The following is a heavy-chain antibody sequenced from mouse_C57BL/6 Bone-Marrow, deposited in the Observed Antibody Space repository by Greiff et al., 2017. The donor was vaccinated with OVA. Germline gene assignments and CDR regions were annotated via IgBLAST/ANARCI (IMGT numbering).Heavy chain of an antibody. CDR3: ARGGTVVPSYYAMDY. D-gene: IGHD1-1*01. J-gene: IGHJ4*01. Sequence: QVQLKESGAELARPGASVKMSCKASGYTFTSYTMHWVKQRPGQGLEWIGYINPSSGYTKYNQKFKDKATLTADKSSSTAYMQLSSLTSEDSAGYYCARGGTVVPSYYAMDYWGQGTSVTVSS. CDR2: INPSSGYT. V-gene: IGHV1-4*01. CDR1: GYTFTSYT.